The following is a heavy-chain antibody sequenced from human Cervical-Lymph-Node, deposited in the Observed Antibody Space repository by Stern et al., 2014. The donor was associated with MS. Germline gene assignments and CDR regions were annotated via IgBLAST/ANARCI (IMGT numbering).Heavy chain of an antibody. Sequence: EMQLVESGGGVVQPGGSLKLSCAASGITLSNSAVHWVRQAPGKGLEWVGRIRTKPHSYATAYAASVGDRFTISRDDSKNMAYLQMNSLKTEDTAVYYCTSEPLDWTYYFDHWGQGTLLTVSS. J-gene: IGHJ4*02. CDR2: IRTKPHSYAT. CDR1: GITLSNSA. D-gene: IGHD3-9*01. CDR3: TSEPLDWTYYFDH. V-gene: IGHV3-73*01.